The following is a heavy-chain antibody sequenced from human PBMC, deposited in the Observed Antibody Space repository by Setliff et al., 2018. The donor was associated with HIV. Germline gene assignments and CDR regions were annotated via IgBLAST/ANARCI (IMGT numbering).Heavy chain of an antibody. J-gene: IGHJ6*03. CDR3: ARGDLVIIPPSISKYYYYMDV. CDR1: GDTYTSYG. CDR2: ISAYNGNT. V-gene: IGHV1-18*01. D-gene: IGHD2-8*01. Sequence: ASVKVSCKASGDTYTSYGISWVRQAPGQGLEWMGWISAYNGNTFYAQKFQGRVTMTSDTSTSTAYMELRSLTSDDTAIYYCARGDLVIIPPSISKYYYYMDVWGKGTKVTVSS.